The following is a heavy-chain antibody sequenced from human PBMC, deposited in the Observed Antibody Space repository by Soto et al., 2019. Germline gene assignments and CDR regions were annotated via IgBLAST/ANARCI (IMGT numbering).Heavy chain of an antibody. CDR1: GFTFSSYS. CDR2: ISSSSSTI. J-gene: IGHJ5*02. D-gene: IGHD2-15*01. CDR3: ARVEGLLTWFDP. Sequence: EVQLVESGGGLVQPGGSLRLSCAASGFTFSSYSMNWVRQAPGKGLEWVAYISSSSSTIYYADSVKGRFTISRDNAKNSLYRQMNRLRAEDKAVYYCARVEGLLTWFDPWGQGTLVTVSS. V-gene: IGHV3-48*01.